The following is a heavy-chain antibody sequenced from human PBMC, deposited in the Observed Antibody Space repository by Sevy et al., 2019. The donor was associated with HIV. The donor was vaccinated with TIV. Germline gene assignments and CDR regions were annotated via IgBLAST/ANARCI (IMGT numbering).Heavy chain of an antibody. J-gene: IGHJ6*02. Sequence: ASVKVSCKASGFTFTSSAVQWVRQARGQRLEWIGWIVVGSGNTNYAQKFQERVTITRDMSTSTAYMGLSSLRSEDTAVYYCAADRGDCGGDCYWYYYYGMDVWGQGTTVTVSS. CDR1: GFTFTSSA. D-gene: IGHD2-21*02. CDR3: AADRGDCGGDCYWYYYYGMDV. CDR2: IVVGSGNT. V-gene: IGHV1-58*01.